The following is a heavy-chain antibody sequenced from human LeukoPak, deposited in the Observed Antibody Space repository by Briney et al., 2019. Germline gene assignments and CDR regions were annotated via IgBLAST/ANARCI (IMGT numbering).Heavy chain of an antibody. D-gene: IGHD3-22*01. Sequence: SETLSLTCTVSGGSISSYYWSWLRQPPGKGLEWIGYIYYSGSTNYNPSLKSRVTISVDTSKNQFSLKLSSVTAADTAVYYCARNYDSSGYYYINWFDPWGQGTLVTVSS. J-gene: IGHJ5*02. CDR2: IYYSGST. CDR3: ARNYDSSGYYYINWFDP. CDR1: GGSISSYY. V-gene: IGHV4-59*01.